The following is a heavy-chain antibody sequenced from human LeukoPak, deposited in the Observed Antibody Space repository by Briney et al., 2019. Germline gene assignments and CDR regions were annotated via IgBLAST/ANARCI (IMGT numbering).Heavy chain of an antibody. CDR1: GYTFTGYY. Sequence: ASVKVSCKASGYTFTGYYMHWVRQAPGQGLEWMGWINPNSGGTNYAQKFQGRVTMTRDTSISTAYMELSRLRSDDTAVYYCARESCSSTSCYFDYWGQGTLVTASS. CDR2: INPNSGGT. J-gene: IGHJ4*02. V-gene: IGHV1-2*02. D-gene: IGHD2-2*01. CDR3: ARESCSSTSCYFDY.